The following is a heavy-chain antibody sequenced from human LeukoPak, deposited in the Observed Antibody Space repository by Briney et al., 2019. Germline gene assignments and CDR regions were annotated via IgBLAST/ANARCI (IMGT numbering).Heavy chain of an antibody. D-gene: IGHD3-10*01. CDR2: ISGSGGST. Sequence: AGGSLRLSCAASGFTFSSYAMSWVRQAPGKGLEWVSAISGSGGSTYYADSMKGRFTISRDNSKNTLYLQMNSLRAEDTAVYYCAKGNTVRGVPYYFDYWGQGTLVTVSS. CDR3: AKGNTVRGVPYYFDY. V-gene: IGHV3-23*01. J-gene: IGHJ4*02. CDR1: GFTFSSYA.